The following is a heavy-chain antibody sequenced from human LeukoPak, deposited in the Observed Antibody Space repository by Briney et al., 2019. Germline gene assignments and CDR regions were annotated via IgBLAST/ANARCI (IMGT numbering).Heavy chain of an antibody. V-gene: IGHV3-48*03. CDR3: SRGPGVAGRFFVGDQ. J-gene: IGHJ4*02. Sequence: GGSLRLSCAASGFTFSSYEMNWVRQAPGKGLEWVSYISSSGSTIYYADSVKGRFTISRDNAKNSLYLQMNSLRAEDTAVYYCSRGPGVAGRFFVGDQWGQGTLVTVSS. CDR2: ISSSGSTI. D-gene: IGHD3-10*01. CDR1: GFTFSSYE.